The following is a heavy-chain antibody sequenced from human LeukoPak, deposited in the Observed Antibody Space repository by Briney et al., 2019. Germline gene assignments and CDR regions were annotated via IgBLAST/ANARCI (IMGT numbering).Heavy chain of an antibody. J-gene: IGHJ4*02. V-gene: IGHV3-43*01. CDR3: AKDGKNYFDY. CDR1: GFTFDHYS. CDR2: ISWDGGST. Sequence: GGSLRLSCAASGFTFDHYSMHWVRQAPGKGLEWVSLISWDGGSTYYADSVKGRFTISRDNSKNSLSLQMNSPRAEDTALYYCAKDGKNYFDYWGQGTLVTVSS.